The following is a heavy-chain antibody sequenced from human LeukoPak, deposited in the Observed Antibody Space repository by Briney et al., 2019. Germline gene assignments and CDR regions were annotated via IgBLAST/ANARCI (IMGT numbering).Heavy chain of an antibody. Sequence: GGSLGLSCVASEFTFSSHAMNWVRQAPGKGLERVSSISGGGESTYYADSVKGQFTVSRDNSKNTLYLQINSLRGEDTAVYYCAKGKYSSGGVPDYWGQGTLVTVSS. D-gene: IGHD6-19*01. CDR3: AKGKYSSGGVPDY. J-gene: IGHJ4*02. V-gene: IGHV3-23*01. CDR1: EFTFSSHA. CDR2: ISGGGEST.